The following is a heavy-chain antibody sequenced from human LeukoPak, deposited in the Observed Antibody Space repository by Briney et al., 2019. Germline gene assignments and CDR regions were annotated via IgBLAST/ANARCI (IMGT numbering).Heavy chain of an antibody. V-gene: IGHV4-59*01. CDR2: IYYSGST. Sequence: DPSETLSLTCTVSGGSISSYYWSWIRQPPGKGLEWIGYIYYSGSTNYNPSLKSRVTISVDTSKNQFSLKLSSVIAADTAVYYCARGAYYDFWFDYWGQGTLVTVSS. CDR1: GGSISSYY. CDR3: ARGAYYDFWFDY. J-gene: IGHJ4*02. D-gene: IGHD3-3*01.